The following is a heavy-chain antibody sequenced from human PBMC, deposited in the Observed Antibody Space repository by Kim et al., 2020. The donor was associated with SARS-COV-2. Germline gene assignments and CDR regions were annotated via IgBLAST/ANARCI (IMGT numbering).Heavy chain of an antibody. CDR3: ARDLPSTPTSYSGHPGDY. J-gene: IGHJ4*02. V-gene: IGHV3-7*05. CDR2: IKQDGSEK. Sequence: GGSLRLSCAASGFTFRRYWMTWVRQAPGKGLEWVANIKQDGSEKYYVDSVKGRFTISRDNAKNSLYLQMNSLRAEDTAVYYCARDLPSTPTSYSGHPGDYWGQGTLVTVSS. D-gene: IGHD4-4*01. CDR1: GFTFRRYW.